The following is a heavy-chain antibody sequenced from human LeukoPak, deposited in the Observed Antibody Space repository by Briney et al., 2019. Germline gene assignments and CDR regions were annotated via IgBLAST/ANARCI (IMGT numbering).Heavy chain of an antibody. J-gene: IGHJ4*02. CDR3: ASLYIAAGSDY. D-gene: IGHD6-25*01. CDR2: ISGSGGST. CDR1: GFTFNDYN. Sequence: PGGSLRLSCVGFGFTFNDYNMNWVRQAPGKGLEWVSAISGSGGSTYYADSVKGRFTISRDNSKNTLYLQMNSLRAEDTAVYYCASLYIAAGSDYWGQGTLVTVSS. V-gene: IGHV3-23*01.